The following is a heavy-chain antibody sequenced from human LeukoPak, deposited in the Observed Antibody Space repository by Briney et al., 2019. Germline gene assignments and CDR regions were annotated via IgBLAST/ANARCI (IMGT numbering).Heavy chain of an antibody. CDR2: ISGSGDIT. J-gene: IGHJ6*03. Sequence: GGSLRLSCSASGFTFSNYGLSWVRQAPGKGLEWVSAISGSGDITYYAESVRGRFTISKDNAKNSLYLQMNSLRAEDTAVYYCAKEGGVYSTPYYMDVWGKGTTVTVSS. V-gene: IGHV3-23*01. D-gene: IGHD1-26*01. CDR1: GFTFSNYG. CDR3: AKEGGVYSTPYYMDV.